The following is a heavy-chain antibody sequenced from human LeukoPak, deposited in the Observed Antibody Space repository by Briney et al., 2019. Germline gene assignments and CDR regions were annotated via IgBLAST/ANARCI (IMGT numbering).Heavy chain of an antibody. V-gene: IGHV3-23*01. J-gene: IGHJ4*02. CDR2: ISGSGGST. D-gene: IGHD6-13*01. Sequence: GGSLRLSCATSGFIFSTYALSWVRQAPGKGLEWASSISGSGGSTYHADSVKGRFTISRDSSKNTLYLQMNSLRAEDTALYYCARLIRAAPGKGYFDYWGQGTLVTVSS. CDR1: GFIFSTYA. CDR3: ARLIRAAPGKGYFDY.